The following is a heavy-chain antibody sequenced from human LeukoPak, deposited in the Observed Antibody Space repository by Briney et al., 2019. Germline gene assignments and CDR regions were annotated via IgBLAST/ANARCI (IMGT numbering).Heavy chain of an antibody. D-gene: IGHD3-10*01. CDR3: ANDYYGSGSYYSLFGH. Sequence: GGSLRLSCSGSGFTFSRHAVTWVRQALGKRLEWVSTISGSGGSIYYADSVKGRFIISRDNSKNTVYLHMNSLRAEDTAVYHCANDYYGSGSYYSLFGHWGQGTLVSVSS. CDR2: ISGSGGSI. V-gene: IGHV3-23*01. CDR1: GFTFSRHA. J-gene: IGHJ4*02.